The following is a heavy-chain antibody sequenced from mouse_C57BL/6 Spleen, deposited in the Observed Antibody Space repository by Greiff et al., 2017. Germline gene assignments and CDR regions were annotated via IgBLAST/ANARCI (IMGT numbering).Heavy chain of an antibody. D-gene: IGHD1-1*01. J-gene: IGHJ2*01. CDR1: GYAFSRSW. Sequence: VQLQQSGPELVKPGASVKISCKASGYAFSRSWMNWVKQRPGKGLEWIGRIYPGDGDTNYNGKYKGKATLTADKSSSTAYMQLSSLTSEDSAVYFCARSGTTVVDFDYWGQGTTLTVSS. CDR3: ARSGTTVVDFDY. CDR2: IYPGDGDT. V-gene: IGHV1-82*01.